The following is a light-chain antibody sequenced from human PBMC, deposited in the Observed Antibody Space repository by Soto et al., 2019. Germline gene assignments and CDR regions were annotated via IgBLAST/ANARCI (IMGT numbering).Light chain of an antibody. Sequence: DIQITQSPSTLRASVGDRVSINCRASQSISAWLAWYQQKPGKAPRLLIYKASTLEIGVPSRFSGNFSATNFSLTIGSLQSEDFATYYCLQDFQYPRTFGQGTKVDIK. J-gene: IGKJ1*01. CDR3: LQDFQYPRT. V-gene: IGKV1-5*03. CDR2: KAS. CDR1: QSISAW.